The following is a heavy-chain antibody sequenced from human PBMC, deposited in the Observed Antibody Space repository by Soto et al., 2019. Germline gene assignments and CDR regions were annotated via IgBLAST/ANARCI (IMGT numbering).Heavy chain of an antibody. Sequence: QVQLQESGSGLVKSSETLSLTCTVSGGSITSYYWSWIRQPPGKGLEWIGYVYYSGSTNYNPSLKSRVTISVDTSKNQFSLKLNSVTAADTAVYYCARHYCSGGSCQYFNYWGQGTLVTVSS. CDR3: ARHYCSGGSCQYFNY. J-gene: IGHJ4*02. CDR1: GGSITSYY. V-gene: IGHV4-59*08. CDR2: VYYSGST. D-gene: IGHD2-15*01.